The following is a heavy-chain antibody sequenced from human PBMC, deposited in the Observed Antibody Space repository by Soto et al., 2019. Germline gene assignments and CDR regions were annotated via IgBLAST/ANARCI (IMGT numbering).Heavy chain of an antibody. CDR3: AHSLGQSPPDS. CDR2: IYWDDEK. D-gene: IGHD3-10*01. V-gene: IGHV2-5*02. J-gene: IGHJ4*02. Sequence: QITLKQSGPTLVNPTQTLTLTCSFSGFSLSTRGVAVGWIRQPPGKALEWLTLIYWDDEKRFSPSLKSRLTIPQDTSKNQVVLIMTDMDPVDTATYFWAHSLGQSPPDSWGQGTLVTVSS. CDR1: GFSLSTRGVA.